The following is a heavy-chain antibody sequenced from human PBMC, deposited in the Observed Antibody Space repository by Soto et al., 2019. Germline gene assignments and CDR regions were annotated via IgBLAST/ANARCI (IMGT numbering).Heavy chain of an antibody. J-gene: IGHJ4*02. CDR1: GFTFSSYA. V-gene: IGHV3-30-3*01. CDR2: ISYDGSNK. Sequence: GGSLRLSCAASGFTFSSYAMHWVRQAPGKGLEWVAVISYDGSNKYYADSVKGRFTISRDNSKNTLYLQMNSLRAEDTAVYYCARGYGSSGWRAFDYWGQGTLVTVSS. D-gene: IGHD6-19*01. CDR3: ARGYGSSGWRAFDY.